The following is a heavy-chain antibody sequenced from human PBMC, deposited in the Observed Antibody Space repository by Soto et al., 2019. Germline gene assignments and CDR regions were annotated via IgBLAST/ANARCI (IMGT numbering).Heavy chain of an antibody. Sequence: QVQLVQSGAEVKKPGASVKVSCKASGYTFATYAIHWVRQAPGQRLEWMGWINTGNGYTEYSQNFRGRVTITRDTSASTAYMQLSSQRSDDTAMDYCTRGNTLYINPDDHSYDMDPWGQGTTVTVAS. CDR3: TRGNTLYINPDDHSYDMDP. CDR2: INTGNGYT. V-gene: IGHV1-3*04. J-gene: IGHJ6*02. CDR1: GYTFATYA. D-gene: IGHD2-2*02.